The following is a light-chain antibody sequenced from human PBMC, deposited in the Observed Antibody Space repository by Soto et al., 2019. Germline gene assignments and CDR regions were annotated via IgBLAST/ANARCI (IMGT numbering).Light chain of an antibody. CDR1: QAIRNF. CDR2: AAS. J-gene: IGKJ3*01. Sequence: DIPMTQSPTSLSASVGDRVTITCRASQAIRNFVAWYQQKPGKAPKLLIYAASTLQSGVPSRFSGSGSGTEFTLTINSLQPEDVATYSCQKYSSVPVFGPGTTV. CDR3: QKYSSVPV. V-gene: IGKV1-27*01.